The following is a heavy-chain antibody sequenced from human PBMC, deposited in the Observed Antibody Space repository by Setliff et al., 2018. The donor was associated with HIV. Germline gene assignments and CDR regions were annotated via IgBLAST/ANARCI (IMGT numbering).Heavy chain of an antibody. D-gene: IGHD3-22*01. CDR1: GGSFSGYY. V-gene: IGHV4-34*01. CDR2: INHSGST. J-gene: IGHJ4*02. CDR3: ARVGWDYYDSSGVGEFDY. Sequence: SETLSLTCAVYGGSFSGYYCSWIRQPPGKGLEWIGEINHSGSTNYNPSLKSRVTISVDTSKNKFSLKLSPVTAADTAVFYCARVGWDYYDSSGVGEFDYWGQGTLVTVSS.